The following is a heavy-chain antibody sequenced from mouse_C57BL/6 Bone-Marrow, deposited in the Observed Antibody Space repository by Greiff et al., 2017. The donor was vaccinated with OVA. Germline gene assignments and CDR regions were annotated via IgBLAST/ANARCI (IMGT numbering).Heavy chain of an antibody. CDR3: ARKFDYSFAY. Sequence: VKLVESGPGLVAPSQCLSISCTVSGFSLTSYAISWVRQPPGKGLEWLGVIWTGGGTNYNSALKSRLSISKDKAKSQVSLKMNSLQTDDTARYYCARKFDYSFAYWGQGTLVTVSA. J-gene: IGHJ3*01. V-gene: IGHV2-9-1*01. CDR1: GFSLTSYA. CDR2: IWTGGGT. D-gene: IGHD2-4*01.